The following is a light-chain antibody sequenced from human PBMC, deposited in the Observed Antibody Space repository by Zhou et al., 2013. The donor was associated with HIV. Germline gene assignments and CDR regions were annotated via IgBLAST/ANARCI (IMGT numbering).Light chain of an antibody. CDR1: QSISSY. CDR2: AAS. CDR3: QQSYTTPRT. Sequence: DIQMTQSPSSLSASIGDRVTITCRASQSISSYLNWYQQKPGEAPKVLIYAASSLQSGVPSRFSGSGSGTDFTLTISSLQPDDFATYYCQQSYTTPRTFGPGTKVDIK. J-gene: IGKJ3*01. V-gene: IGKV1-39*01.